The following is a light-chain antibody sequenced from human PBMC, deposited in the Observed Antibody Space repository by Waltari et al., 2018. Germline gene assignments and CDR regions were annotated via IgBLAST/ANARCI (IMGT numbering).Light chain of an antibody. CDR1: PLAPFS. Sequence: SFELTQAPAVSVALGQTFTITCRGRPLAPFSAHWYQQKPGQAPILVFAGRNDRPSGIPDRFSGSNSRNTASLTITGAQAEDEAAYYCNSRDTSGHHVVFGGGTNLTVL. CDR2: GRN. J-gene: IGLJ2*01. V-gene: IGLV3-19*01. CDR3: NSRDTSGHHVV.